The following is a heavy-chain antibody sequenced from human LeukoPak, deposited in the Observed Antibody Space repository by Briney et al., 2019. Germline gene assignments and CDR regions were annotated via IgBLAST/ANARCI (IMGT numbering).Heavy chain of an antibody. D-gene: IGHD5-12*01. CDR3: AAYRGYDREY. CDR1: GFTFSSYS. V-gene: IGHV3-21*01. CDR2: ISSSSSYI. J-gene: IGHJ4*02. Sequence: PGGSLRLSCAASGFTFSSYSMNWVRQAPGKGLEWVSSISSSSSYIYYADSVKGRFTISRDNAKNSLYLQMNSLKAEDTAVYYCAAYRGYDREYWGQGTLVTVSS.